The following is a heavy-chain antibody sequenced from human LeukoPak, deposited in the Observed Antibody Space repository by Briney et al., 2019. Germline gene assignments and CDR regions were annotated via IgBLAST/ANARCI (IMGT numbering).Heavy chain of an antibody. V-gene: IGHV3-43D*03. CDR3: AREGGSYAVYNWFDP. D-gene: IGHD1-26*01. J-gene: IGHJ5*02. CDR2: ISWDGGST. CDR1: GFTFDDYA. Sequence: PGGSLRLSCAASGFTFDDYAMHWVRQAPGKGLEWVSLISWDGGSTYYADSVKGRFTISRDSSKNTLYLQMNSLRAEDTAVYYCAREGGSYAVYNWFDPWGQGTLVTVSS.